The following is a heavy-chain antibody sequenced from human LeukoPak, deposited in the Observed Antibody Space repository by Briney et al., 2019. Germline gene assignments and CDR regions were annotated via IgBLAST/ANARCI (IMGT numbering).Heavy chain of an antibody. Sequence: SETLSLTCAVYGGSFSGYYWSWIRQPPGKGLEWIGEINHSGSTNYNPSLKSRVTISVDTSKNQFSRKLSSVTAADTAVYYCARGRNSEHIVVVTAIPNWFDPWGQGTLVTVSS. CDR1: GGSFSGYY. D-gene: IGHD2-21*02. J-gene: IGHJ5*02. CDR2: INHSGST. CDR3: ARGRNSEHIVVVTAIPNWFDP. V-gene: IGHV4-34*01.